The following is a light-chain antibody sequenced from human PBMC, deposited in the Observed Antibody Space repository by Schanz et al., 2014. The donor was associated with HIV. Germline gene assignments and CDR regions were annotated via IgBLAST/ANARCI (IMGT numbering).Light chain of an antibody. CDR3: SSHAGVRNAI. J-gene: IGLJ2*01. V-gene: IGLV2-14*03. CDR2: DVR. CDR1: NNDVGFYHS. Sequence: QSALTQPASVSGSPGQSITISCTGTNNDVGFYHSPPRYQQHPGQAPQVVIYDVRSRPSGVSDRFSGSKSGNTASLTISGLQAEDEADYYCSSHAGVRNAIFGGGTKLTVL.